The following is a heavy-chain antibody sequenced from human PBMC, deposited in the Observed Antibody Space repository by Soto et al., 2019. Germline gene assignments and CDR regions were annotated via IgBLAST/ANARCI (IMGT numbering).Heavy chain of an antibody. CDR2: LYDVDGT. V-gene: IGHV3-53*01. CDR3: ASWLLREHAYDI. D-gene: IGHD1-26*01. Sequence: DVQLVESGGGLIQPGGSLRLSCAAFGLTVSGKKYMAWVRQAPGRGLGWVSGLYDVDGTYYADYVKGRFTVSSDSSKSIVYLQMNSLRPDDTAIYYCASWLLREHAYDIWGVGTTVTVSS. CDR1: GLTVSGKKY. J-gene: IGHJ3*02.